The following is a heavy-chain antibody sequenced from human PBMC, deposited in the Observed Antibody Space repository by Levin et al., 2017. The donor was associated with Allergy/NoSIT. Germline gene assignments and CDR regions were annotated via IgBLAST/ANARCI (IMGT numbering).Heavy chain of an antibody. D-gene: IGHD5-18*01. CDR2: IYYSGST. Sequence: SETLSLTCTVSGGSVSSGSYYWSWIRQPPGKGLEWIGYIYYSGSTNYNPSLKSRVTISVDTSKNQFSLKLSSVTAADTAVYYCATSRGYSYGNFDYWGQGTLVTVSS. CDR3: ATSRGYSYGNFDY. CDR1: GGSVSSGSYY. J-gene: IGHJ4*02. V-gene: IGHV4-61*01.